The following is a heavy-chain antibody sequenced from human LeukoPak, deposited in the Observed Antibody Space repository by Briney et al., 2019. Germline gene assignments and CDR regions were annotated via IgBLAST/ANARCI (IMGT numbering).Heavy chain of an antibody. D-gene: IGHD3-22*01. V-gene: IGHV3-7*01. CDR2: IKQDGSEK. Sequence: GGSLRLSCAASGFTFSSYWMSWVRQAPGKGLEWVANIKQDGSEKYYVDSVKGRFTISRDNAKNSLYLQMDSLRAEDTAVYYCVRRDYYDSSWSAEDAFDIWGQGTMVTVSS. CDR1: GFTFSSYW. CDR3: VRRDYYDSSWSAEDAFDI. J-gene: IGHJ3*02.